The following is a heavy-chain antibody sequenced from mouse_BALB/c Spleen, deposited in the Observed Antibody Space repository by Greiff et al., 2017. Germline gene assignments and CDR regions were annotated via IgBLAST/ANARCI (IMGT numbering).Heavy chain of an antibody. D-gene: IGHD1-1*02. CDR3: ARDYWGYFDY. Sequence: EVQLQQSGGGLVQPGGSRKLSCAASGFTFSSFGMHWVRQAPEKGLEWVAYISSGSSTIYYADTVKGRFTISRDNPKNTLFLQMTSLRSEDTAMYYCARDYWGYFDYWGQGTTLTVSS. CDR2: ISSGSSTI. V-gene: IGHV5-17*02. CDR1: GFTFSSFG. J-gene: IGHJ2*01.